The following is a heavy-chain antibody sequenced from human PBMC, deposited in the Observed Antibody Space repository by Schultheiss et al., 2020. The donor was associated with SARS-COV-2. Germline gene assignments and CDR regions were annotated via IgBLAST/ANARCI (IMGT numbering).Heavy chain of an antibody. Sequence: SETLSLTCAVYGGSFSGYYWSWIRQPPGKGLEWIGEINHSGSTNYNPSLKSRVTISVDKSKNQFSLKLSSVTAADTAVYYCARDKLDSADGRGDFDYWGQGTLVTVSS. CDR1: GGSFSGYY. CDR3: ARDKLDSADGRGDFDY. J-gene: IGHJ4*02. V-gene: IGHV4-34*01. D-gene: IGHD1-26*01. CDR2: INHSGST.